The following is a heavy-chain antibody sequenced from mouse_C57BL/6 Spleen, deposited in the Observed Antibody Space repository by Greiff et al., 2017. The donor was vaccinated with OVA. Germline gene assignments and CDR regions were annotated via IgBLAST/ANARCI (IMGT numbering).Heavy chain of an antibody. CDR3: ARWYYGSSYDAMDY. J-gene: IGHJ4*01. Sequence: QVQLQQPGAELVRPGTSVKLSCKASGYTFTSYWMHWVKQRPGQGLEWIGVIDPSDSYTNYNQKFKGKATLTVDTSSSTAYMQLSSLTSEDSAVYYCARWYYGSSYDAMDYWGQGTSVTVSS. CDR2: IDPSDSYT. V-gene: IGHV1-59*01. D-gene: IGHD1-1*01. CDR1: GYTFTSYW.